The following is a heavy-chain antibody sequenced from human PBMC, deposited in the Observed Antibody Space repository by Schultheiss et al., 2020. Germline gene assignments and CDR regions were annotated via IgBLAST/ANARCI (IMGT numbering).Heavy chain of an antibody. CDR1: GGSISSYY. J-gene: IGHJ6*02. V-gene: IGHV4-4*07. CDR3: ARWREAVDLYSMDV. D-gene: IGHD6-19*01. Sequence: SQTLSLTCTVSGGSISSYYWSWIRQPAGKGLEWIGRIYTSGSTNYNPSLKSRVTISVDTSKNQFSLKLSSVTAADTAVYYCARWREAVDLYSMDVWGQGTTVTVSS. CDR2: IYTSGST.